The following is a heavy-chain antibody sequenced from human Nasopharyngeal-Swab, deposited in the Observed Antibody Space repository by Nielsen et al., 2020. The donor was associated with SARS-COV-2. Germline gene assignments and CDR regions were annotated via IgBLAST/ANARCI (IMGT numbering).Heavy chain of an antibody. Sequence: GESLKISCVASGFTFSSYWMTWVRQAPGKGLEWVANIKQDGSEKYYVDSLKGRFTISRDNAKNSLYLQMSSLREDDTAVYYCARDFYFPVEGHCRSTSCPPGYWGQGTQVTVSS. J-gene: IGHJ4*02. CDR1: GFTFSSYW. D-gene: IGHD2-2*01. V-gene: IGHV3-7*03. CDR2: IKQDGSEK. CDR3: ARDFYFPVEGHCRSTSCPPGY.